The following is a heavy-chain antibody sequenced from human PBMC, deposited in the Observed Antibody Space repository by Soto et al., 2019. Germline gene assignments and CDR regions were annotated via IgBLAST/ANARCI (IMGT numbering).Heavy chain of an antibody. V-gene: IGHV4-59*01. CDR1: GGSISSYY. Sequence: QVQLQESGPGLVKPSETLSLTCTVSGGSISSYYWSWIRQPPGKGLEWIGYIYYSGSTNYNPSLKRRATISADTSKTQSSLMLRSVPAADTAVYYCASRWGGTFDYWGQGTLVTVSS. D-gene: IGHD2-21*01. CDR3: ASRWGGTFDY. J-gene: IGHJ4*02. CDR2: IYYSGST.